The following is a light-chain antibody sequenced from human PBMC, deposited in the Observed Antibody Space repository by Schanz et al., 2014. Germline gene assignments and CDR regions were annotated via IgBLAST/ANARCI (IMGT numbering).Light chain of an antibody. V-gene: IGKV1-5*01. CDR1: QSIGTW. CDR3: QQYNSYSIT. CDR2: DAS. Sequence: DIQMTQSPSTLSASVGDRVTITCRASQSIGTWLAWYQQKPGKTPNLLIYDASTLESGAPSRFSGSGSGTEFTLTISSLQPDDFATYYCQQYNSYSITFGQGTRLDIK. J-gene: IGKJ5*01.